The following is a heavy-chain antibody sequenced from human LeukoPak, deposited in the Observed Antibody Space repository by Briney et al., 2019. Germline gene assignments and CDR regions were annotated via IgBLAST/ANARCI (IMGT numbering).Heavy chain of an antibody. J-gene: IGHJ4*02. Sequence: SESLSLTCTVSGGSISSSSYYWGWIRQPPGKGLEWIGSVYYTGASYYNPSLKSRVTISIDTSKNHFSLNLTSVTAADTAVYYCARGAPPQNWGQGALVTVSS. CDR2: VYYTGAS. V-gene: IGHV4-39*07. CDR3: ARGAPPQN. CDR1: GGSISSSSYY.